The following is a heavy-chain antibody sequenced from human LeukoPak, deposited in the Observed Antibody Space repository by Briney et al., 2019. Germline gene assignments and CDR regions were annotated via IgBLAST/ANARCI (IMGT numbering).Heavy chain of an antibody. V-gene: IGHV1-2*02. J-gene: IGHJ4*02. CDR3: AREIVHSGGDC. Sequence: GASVKVSCKASGYTFTDYSIHWVRQAPGQGREWMGWVTPKNGDTSYTQKFQGRVTMTRDTSISTAHMELSRLTSDDTAVYYCAREIVHSGGDCWGQGTLVIVSS. D-gene: IGHD1-26*01. CDR1: GYTFTDYS. CDR2: VTPKNGDT.